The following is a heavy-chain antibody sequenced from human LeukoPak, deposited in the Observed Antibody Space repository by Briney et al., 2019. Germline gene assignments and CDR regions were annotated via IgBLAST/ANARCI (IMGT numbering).Heavy chain of an antibody. CDR3: ARDPYSGGYWNYYYYMDV. CDR2: IDSDGSRI. D-gene: IGHD1-26*01. CDR1: GFTFSTSW. Sequence: PGGSLRLSCEGSGFTFSTSWMHWVRQAPGKGLVWVSRIDSDGSRITYADSVKGRFTISRDNAKNSLFLQMNSLTAEDTAVYYCARDPYSGGYWNYYYYMDVWGKGTTVTISS. J-gene: IGHJ6*03. V-gene: IGHV3-74*03.